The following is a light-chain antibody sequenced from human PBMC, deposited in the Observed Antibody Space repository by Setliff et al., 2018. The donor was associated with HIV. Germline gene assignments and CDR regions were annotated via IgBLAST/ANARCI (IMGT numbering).Light chain of an antibody. Sequence: QSVLTQPASVSVSPGQSITISCTGTSKDVGVYSYVSWYQHHPGKAPKLIIYDFRRRHPGISNRFSGSKSGNTASLTISGLQADDEADYYCNSYTRSSTYVLGTGTKVTVL. V-gene: IGLV2-14*03. J-gene: IGLJ1*01. CDR3: NSYTRSSTYV. CDR2: DFR. CDR1: SKDVGVYSY.